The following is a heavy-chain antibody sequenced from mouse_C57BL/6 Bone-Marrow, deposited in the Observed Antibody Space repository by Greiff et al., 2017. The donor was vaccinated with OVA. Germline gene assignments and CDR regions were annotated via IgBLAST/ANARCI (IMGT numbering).Heavy chain of an antibody. J-gene: IGHJ2*01. V-gene: IGHV1-81*01. D-gene: IGHD1-1*01. CDR2: IYPRSGNT. CDR3: ARQRPTVVAPFDY. CDR1: GYTFTSYG. Sequence: QVQLQQSGAELARPGASVKLSCKASGYTFTSYGISWVKQRTGQGLEWIGEIYPRSGNTYYNEKFKGKATLTADKSSSTAYMELRSLTSEDSAVYYCARQRPTVVAPFDYWGQGTTLTVSS.